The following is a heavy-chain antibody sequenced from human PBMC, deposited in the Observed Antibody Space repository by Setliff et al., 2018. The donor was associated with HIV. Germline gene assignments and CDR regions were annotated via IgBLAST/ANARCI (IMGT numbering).Heavy chain of an antibody. CDR1: GGSISSSSYY. CDR2: IYYSGST. V-gene: IGHV4-39*01. Sequence: SETLSLTCTVSGGSISSSSYYWGWIRQPPGKGLEWIGSIYYSGSTYYNPSLKSRVTISVDTSKNQFSLKLSSVTAADTAVYYCASRRPYYYDSSGYYDYWGQGTLVTSPQ. J-gene: IGHJ4*02. CDR3: ASRRPYYYDSSGYYDY. D-gene: IGHD3-22*01.